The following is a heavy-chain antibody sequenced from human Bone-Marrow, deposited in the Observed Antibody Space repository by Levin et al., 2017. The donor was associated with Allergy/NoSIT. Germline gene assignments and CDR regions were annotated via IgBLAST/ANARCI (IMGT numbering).Heavy chain of an antibody. CDR1: GFTFSNAW. D-gene: IGHD2-15*01. J-gene: IGHJ4*02. CDR3: HTDIVVVIAATPVDY. V-gene: IGHV3-15*01. Sequence: ETLSLTCAASGFTFSNAWMSWVRQAPGKGLEWVGRLKSKTDGGTTDYAAPVKGRFTISRDDSKNTLYLQMNSLKTEDTAVYYCHTDIVVVIAATPVDYWGQGTLVTVSS. CDR2: LKSKTDGGTT.